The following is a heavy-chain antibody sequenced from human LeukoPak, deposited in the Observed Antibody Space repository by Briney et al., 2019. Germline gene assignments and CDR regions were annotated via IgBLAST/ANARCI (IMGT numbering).Heavy chain of an antibody. Sequence: GGSLRLSCAASGFTFSSYAMSWVRQGQGKGPEWVSSISDHGNSTYTAASVKGRFTISRDNSKNTLYLQMNSLRAEDTAVYYCAKELIYSSSWSDNWGQGTLVTVSS. CDR2: ISDHGNST. CDR3: AKELIYSSSWSDN. CDR1: GFTFSSYA. D-gene: IGHD6-13*01. J-gene: IGHJ1*01. V-gene: IGHV3-23*01.